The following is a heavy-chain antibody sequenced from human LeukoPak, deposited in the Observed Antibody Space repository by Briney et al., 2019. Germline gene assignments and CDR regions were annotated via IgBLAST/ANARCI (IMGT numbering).Heavy chain of an antibody. J-gene: IGHJ4*02. D-gene: IGHD6-13*01. V-gene: IGHV1-2*02. CDR1: GYTFTGYY. CDR3: ARVRGGGSTLAP. CDR2: INPNSGGT. Sequence: GASVKVSCKASGYTFTGYYMHWVRQTPGQGHEWMGWINPNSGGTNYAQKFQGRVTMTRDTSISTAYMELSRLRSDDTAVYYCARVRGGGSTLAPWGQGTLVTVSS.